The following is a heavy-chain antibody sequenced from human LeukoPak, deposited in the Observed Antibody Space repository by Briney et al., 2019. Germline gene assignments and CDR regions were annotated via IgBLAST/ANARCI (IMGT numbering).Heavy chain of an antibody. CDR2: IYYSGST. CDR1: AGSISSSSYY. Sequence: SETLSLTCTVSAGSISSSSYYWGWIRQPPGKGLEWIGSIYYSGSTYYNPSLKSRVSISVDTSKNQFSLKLSSVTAADTAVYYCARPVVPAAGGSNWFDPWGQGTLVTVSS. V-gene: IGHV4-39*01. CDR3: ARPVVPAAGGSNWFDP. J-gene: IGHJ5*02. D-gene: IGHD2-2*01.